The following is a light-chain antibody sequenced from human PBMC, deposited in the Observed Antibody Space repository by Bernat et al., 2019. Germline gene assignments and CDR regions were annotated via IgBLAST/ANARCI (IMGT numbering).Light chain of an antibody. CDR3: SSYAGSNNYV. Sequence: QSALTQPASVSGSPGQSITISCTGTSSDVGGYNYVSWYQQHPGKAPKLMIYEVSKRPSGVPDRFPGSKSGNTASLTVSGLQAEDEADYYCSSYAGSNNYVFGTGPKVTVL. CDR2: EVS. V-gene: IGLV2-8*01. J-gene: IGLJ1*01. CDR1: SSDVGGYNY.